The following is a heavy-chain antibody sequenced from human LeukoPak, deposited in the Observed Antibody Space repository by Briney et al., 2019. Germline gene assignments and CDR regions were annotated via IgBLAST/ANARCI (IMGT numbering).Heavy chain of an antibody. CDR2: ISYDGSNK. Sequence: GGSLRLSCAASGFTFSSYGMHWVRQAPGKGLEWVAVISYDGSNKYYADSVKGRFTISRDNSKNTLYLQMNSLRAEDTAVYYCAKSVADTAMVIDYWGQGTLVTVSS. V-gene: IGHV3-30*18. J-gene: IGHJ4*02. CDR1: GFTFSSYG. D-gene: IGHD5-18*01. CDR3: AKSVADTAMVIDY.